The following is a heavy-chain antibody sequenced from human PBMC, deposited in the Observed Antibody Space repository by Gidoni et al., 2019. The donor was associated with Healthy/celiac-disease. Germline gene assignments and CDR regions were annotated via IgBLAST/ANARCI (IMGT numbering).Heavy chain of an antibody. CDR2: IYTSGST. CDR3: ARDGGTAIVHFDY. V-gene: IGHV4-4*07. J-gene: IGHJ4*02. CDR1: GGAISSYY. Sequence: QVQLQEAGPGLVKPSETMSLTCTVAGGAISSYYWSWIRQPAGKGLELIGRIYTSGSTNYNPSLKSRVTMSVDTSKHQFSLKLSSVTAADTAVYYCARDGGTAIVHFDYWGQGTLVTVSS. D-gene: IGHD5-18*01.